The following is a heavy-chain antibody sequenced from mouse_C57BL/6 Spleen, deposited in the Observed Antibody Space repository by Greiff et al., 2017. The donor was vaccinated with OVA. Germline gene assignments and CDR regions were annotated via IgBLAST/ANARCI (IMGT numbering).Heavy chain of an antibody. CDR3: VRIGTLYYYAMDY. D-gene: IGHD4-1*01. J-gene: IGHJ4*01. CDR1: GFSFNTYA. Sequence: EVKLQESGGGLVQPKGSLKLSCAASGFSFNTYAMNWVRQAPGKGLEWVARIRSKSNNYATYYADSVKDRFTISRDDSESMLYLQMNNLKTEDTAMYYCVRIGTLYYYAMDYWGQGTSVTVSS. CDR2: IRSKSNNYAT. V-gene: IGHV10-1*01.